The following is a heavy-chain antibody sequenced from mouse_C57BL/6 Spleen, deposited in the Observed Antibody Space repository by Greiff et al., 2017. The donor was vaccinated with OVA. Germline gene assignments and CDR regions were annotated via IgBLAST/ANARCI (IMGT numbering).Heavy chain of an antibody. CDR3: TSDNYYGSSGGYFDY. Sequence: EVQVVESGEGLVKPGGSLKLSCAASGFTFSSYAMSWVRQTPEKRLEWVAYISSGGDYIYYADTVKGRFTISRDNARNTLYLQMSRLKSEDTAMYYCTSDNYYGSSGGYFDYWGQGTTLTVSS. CDR1: GFTFSSYA. D-gene: IGHD1-1*01. V-gene: IGHV5-9-1*02. J-gene: IGHJ2*01. CDR2: ISSGGDYI.